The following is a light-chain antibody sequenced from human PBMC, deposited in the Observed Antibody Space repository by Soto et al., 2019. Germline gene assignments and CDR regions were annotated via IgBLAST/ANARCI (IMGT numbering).Light chain of an antibody. Sequence: DIQMTQSPSTLSASVGDRVTITCRASQSINNWLAWYQQKPGKAPKLLISKASNLKSGVPSRFSGTGSGTEFTLSFSSLQPDDFASYYCQQYDSYPFTFGGGTKVEI. J-gene: IGKJ4*01. CDR3: QQYDSYPFT. CDR1: QSINNW. CDR2: KAS. V-gene: IGKV1-5*03.